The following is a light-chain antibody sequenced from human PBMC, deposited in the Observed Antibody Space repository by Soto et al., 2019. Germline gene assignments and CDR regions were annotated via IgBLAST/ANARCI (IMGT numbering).Light chain of an antibody. CDR2: GAS. V-gene: IGKV3-20*01. J-gene: IGKJ2*01. CDR3: QHYGSSRS. CDR1: QSVSSSY. Sequence: EIVLTQSPGTLSLSPGERATLSCRASQSVSSSYLAWYQQKPGQAPRLLIYGASSRATGIPDGFSGSGSGTDFTLTISRLEPEHFAVYYCQHYGSSRSFGQGTKLEIK.